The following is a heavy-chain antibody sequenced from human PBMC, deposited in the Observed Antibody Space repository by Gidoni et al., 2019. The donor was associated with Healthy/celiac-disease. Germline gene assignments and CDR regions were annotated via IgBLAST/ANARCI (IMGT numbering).Heavy chain of an antibody. J-gene: IGHJ4*02. V-gene: IGHV3-7*03. Sequence: EVQLVESGGGLVQPGGSLRLSCAASGFTFSSYWMSWVRQAPGKGLEWVANIKQDGSEKYYVDSVKGRFTISRDNAKNSLYLQMNSLRAEDTAVYYCARDRPDSSGYLFDYWGQGTLVTVSS. D-gene: IGHD3-22*01. CDR3: ARDRPDSSGYLFDY. CDR1: GFTFSSYW. CDR2: IKQDGSEK.